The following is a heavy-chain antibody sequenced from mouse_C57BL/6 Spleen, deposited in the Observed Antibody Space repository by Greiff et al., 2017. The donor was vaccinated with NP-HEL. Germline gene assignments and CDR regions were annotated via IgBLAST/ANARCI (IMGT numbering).Heavy chain of an antibody. D-gene: IGHD4-1*01. CDR1: GYTFTSYD. Sequence: QVQLQQSGPELVKPGASVKLSCKASGYTFTSYDINWVKQRPGQGLEWIGWIYPRDGSTTYNEKFKGKAILTVDTSSSTAYMELHSLTSEVSAVYFCARGLPAGLLGYWGQGTLVTVSA. J-gene: IGHJ3*02. CDR3: ARGLPAGLLGY. V-gene: IGHV1-85*01. CDR2: IYPRDGST.